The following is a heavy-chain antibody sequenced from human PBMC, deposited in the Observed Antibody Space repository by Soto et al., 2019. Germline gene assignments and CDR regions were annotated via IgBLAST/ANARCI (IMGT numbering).Heavy chain of an antibody. CDR1: GFSLNTSGVG. J-gene: IGHJ5*02. V-gene: IGHV2-5*02. D-gene: IGHD2-8*01. Sequence: QITLKESGPTLVKPTQTLTLTCTFSGFSLNTSGVGVGWIRQPPGKALEWLALIFWDDDKRYSPSVKTRLTITKDTSKNQVVLTMTNMDPVDTATYYCAHRPISYGVFRFDPWGQGTLVTVSS. CDR2: IFWDDDK. CDR3: AHRPISYGVFRFDP.